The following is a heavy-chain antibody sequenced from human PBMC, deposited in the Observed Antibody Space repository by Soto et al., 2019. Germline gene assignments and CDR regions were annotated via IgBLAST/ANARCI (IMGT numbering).Heavy chain of an antibody. CDR2: IIPIFGTA. CDR3: ARADSSSSWIAGGMGV. V-gene: IGHV1-69*01. Sequence: QVQLVQSGAEVKKPGSSVKVSCTASGGTFSSYAISWVRQAPGQGLEWMGGIIPIFGTANYAQKFQGRVTITADESTSTAYMELSSLRSEDTAVYYCARADSSSSWIAGGMGVWGQGTTVTVSS. CDR1: GGTFSSYA. D-gene: IGHD6-6*01. J-gene: IGHJ6*02.